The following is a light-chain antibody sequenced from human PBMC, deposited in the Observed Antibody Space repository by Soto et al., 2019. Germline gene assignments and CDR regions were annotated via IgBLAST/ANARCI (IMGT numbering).Light chain of an antibody. CDR3: QQRYSTPLT. J-gene: IGKJ4*01. CDR2: AAS. CDR1: KSITTN. V-gene: IGKV1-39*01. Sequence: DIQMTQSPSSLSASVGDIVTITCRASKSITTNLNWYQQKPGKSPKLLIYAASSLQSGVPSRFSGSGFGADFTLTISSLQPEDFATYDCQQRYSTPLTFGGGTEVEIK.